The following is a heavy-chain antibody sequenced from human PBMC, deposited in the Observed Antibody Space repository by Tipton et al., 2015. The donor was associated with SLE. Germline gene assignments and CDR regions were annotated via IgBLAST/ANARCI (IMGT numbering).Heavy chain of an antibody. D-gene: IGHD2-8*01. V-gene: IGHV3-21*01. CDR2: ISSSSSYI. Sequence: GSLRLSCAASGFTFSSYSMNWVRQAPGKGLEWVSSISSSSSYIYYADSVKGRFTISSDNAKNSLYLQMNSLRAEDTAVYYCAREYCTNGVCLDALDIWGQVTMITVSS. CDR1: GFTFSSYS. CDR3: AREYCTNGVCLDALDI. J-gene: IGHJ3*02.